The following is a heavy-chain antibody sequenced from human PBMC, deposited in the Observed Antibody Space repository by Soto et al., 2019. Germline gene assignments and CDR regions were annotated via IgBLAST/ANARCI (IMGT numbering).Heavy chain of an antibody. CDR3: ARARSPDHTFDY. J-gene: IGHJ4*02. CDR1: GGSISSYY. V-gene: IGHV4-59*01. CDR2: IYYSGST. Sequence: PSETLSLTCSVSGGSISSYYWSWIRQPPGKGLEWIGYIYYSGSTNYNPSHKSRDNISVDTSKNQFSLKLSSVTAADTPVYYCARARSPDHTFDYWGQGTLVTVSS. D-gene: IGHD6-19*01.